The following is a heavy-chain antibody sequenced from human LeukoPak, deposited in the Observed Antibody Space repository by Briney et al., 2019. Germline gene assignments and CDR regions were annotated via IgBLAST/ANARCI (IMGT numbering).Heavy chain of an antibody. Sequence: PSETLSLTCTVSGVSITSSSYYWGWIRQPPGKGPEWIGSIHYGANTYRNPSLKSRVTISMDTSKNHSSLSLSSVTAADTAVYYCARNDAKMVTVDYWGQGTLVTVSS. CDR2: IHYGANT. J-gene: IGHJ4*02. CDR1: GVSITSSSYY. D-gene: IGHD2-21*02. V-gene: IGHV4-39*02. CDR3: ARNDAKMVTVDY.